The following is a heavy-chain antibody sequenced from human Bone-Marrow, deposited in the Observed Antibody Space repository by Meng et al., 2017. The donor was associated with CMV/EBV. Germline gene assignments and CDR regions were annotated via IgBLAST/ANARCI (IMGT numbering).Heavy chain of an antibody. CDR2: INHSGST. V-gene: IGHV4-34*01. J-gene: IGHJ4*02. D-gene: IGHD5-24*01. CDR3: AGALRDGYIYFDY. CDR1: GGSFSGYY. Sequence: GSLRLSCAVYGGSFSGYYWSWIRQPPGKGLEWIGEINHSGSTNYNPSLKSRVTISVDTSKNQFSLKLSSVTAADTAVYYCAGALRDGYIYFDYWGQGTLVTVSS.